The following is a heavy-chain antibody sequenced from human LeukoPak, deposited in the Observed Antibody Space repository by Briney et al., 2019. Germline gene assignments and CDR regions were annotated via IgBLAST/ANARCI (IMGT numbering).Heavy chain of an antibody. CDR2: IDWDDDK. CDR1: GFSLSTRGMC. J-gene: IGHJ6*02. CDR3: ARMQRTAPGRGYYYYTMDV. Sequence: SGPALVKPTQTLTLTCTFSGFSLSTRGMCVNWIRQPPGKALEWLSRIDWDDDKYYNTSLKTRLTISKDTSKNQVVLTMTNMDPVDTATYYCARMQRTAPGRGYYYYTMDVWGQGTTVTVSS. D-gene: IGHD6-13*01. V-gene: IGHV2-70*11.